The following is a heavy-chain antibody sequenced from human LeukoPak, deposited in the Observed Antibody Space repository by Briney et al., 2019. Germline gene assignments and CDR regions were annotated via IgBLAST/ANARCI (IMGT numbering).Heavy chain of an antibody. CDR1: GFTFSSYA. CDR2: ISYDGSNK. J-gene: IGHJ4*02. D-gene: IGHD3-22*01. Sequence: GGSLRLSCAASGFTFSSYAMHWVRQAPGKGLEWVAVISYDGSNKYYADSVKGRFTISRDNSKNTLYLQMNSLRAEDTAVYYCARGDYYDSSGYLPFDYWGQGTLVTVSS. V-gene: IGHV3-30-3*01. CDR3: ARGDYYDSSGYLPFDY.